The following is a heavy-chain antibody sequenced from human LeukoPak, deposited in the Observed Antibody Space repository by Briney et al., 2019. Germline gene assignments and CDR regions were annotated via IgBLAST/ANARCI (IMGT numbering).Heavy chain of an antibody. CDR1: GNTLHTPA. Sequence: ASVKVSCKVSGNTLHTPAITWVRQAPGEGLEWMGWSSLANGNTNYIQKLQGRVTMTIDKSTTTAYLELRSLTSDDTATSYCTTGEAGFSRYEYWGQGTVVTVSS. V-gene: IGHV1-18*04. CDR3: TTGEAGFSRYEY. CDR2: SSLANGNT. J-gene: IGHJ4*02. D-gene: IGHD6-19*01.